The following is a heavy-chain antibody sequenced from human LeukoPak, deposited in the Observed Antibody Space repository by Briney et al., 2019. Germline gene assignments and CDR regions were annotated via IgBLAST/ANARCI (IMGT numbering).Heavy chain of an antibody. CDR3: ARVVHRYGDYTTGRDAFDI. V-gene: IGHV1-46*01. CDR2: INPSGGST. Sequence: ASVKVSCKASGYTFTSYYMHWVRQAPGQGLEWMGIINPSGGSTSYAQKFQGRVTMTRDMSTSTVYMELSSLRSEDTAVYYCARVVHRYGDYTTGRDAFDIWGQGTMVTVSS. D-gene: IGHD4-17*01. J-gene: IGHJ3*02. CDR1: GYTFTSYY.